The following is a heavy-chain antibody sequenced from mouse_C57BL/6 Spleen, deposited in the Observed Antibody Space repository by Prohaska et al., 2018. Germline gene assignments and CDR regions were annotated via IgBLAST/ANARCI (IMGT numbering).Heavy chain of an antibody. CDR2: STI. J-gene: IGHJ4*01. V-gene: IGHV5-17*01. D-gene: IGHD1-1*01. Sequence: STIYYADTVKGRFTISRDNAKNTLFLQMTSLRSEDTAMYYCARPLINYVSSWDAMDYWGQGTSVTVSS. CDR3: ARPLINYVSSWDAMDY.